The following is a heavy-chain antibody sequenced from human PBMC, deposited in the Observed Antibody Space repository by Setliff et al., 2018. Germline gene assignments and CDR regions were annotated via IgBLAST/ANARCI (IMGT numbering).Heavy chain of an antibody. CDR1: GGSFSGYY. Sequence: PSETLSLTCAVYGGSFSGYYWSWIRQPPGKGLEWIGEINHSGSTNYNPSLKSRVTIPVDTSKNQFSLKLSSVTAADTAVYYCARGKVLYDYVWGSYRYEDYYYGMDVWGQGTTVTVSS. V-gene: IGHV4-34*01. CDR3: ARGKVLYDYVWGSYRYEDYYYGMDV. CDR2: INHSGST. J-gene: IGHJ6*02. D-gene: IGHD3-16*02.